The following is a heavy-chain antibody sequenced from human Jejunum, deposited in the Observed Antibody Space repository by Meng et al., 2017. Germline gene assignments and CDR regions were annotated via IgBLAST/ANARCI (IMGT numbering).Heavy chain of an antibody. V-gene: IGHV5-51*01. CDR2: INPVNSET. Sequence: KVSCKGSGYRFPDYWIGWVRQVPGKGLEWMAIINPVNSETRYSPSFQGQVIISVDESINTAHLQWSSLQASDTAIYYCARRPAVTGAPLDFWGPGILVTVSS. CDR3: ARRPAVTGAPLDF. CDR1: GYRFPDYW. J-gene: IGHJ4*02. D-gene: IGHD4-11*01.